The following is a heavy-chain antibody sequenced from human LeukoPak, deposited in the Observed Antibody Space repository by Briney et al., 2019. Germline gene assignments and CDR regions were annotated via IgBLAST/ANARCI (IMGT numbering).Heavy chain of an antibody. D-gene: IGHD3-22*01. CDR3: ARVYYYDSSGYYYFDF. CDR2: ISGSGAST. Sequence: GGTLRLSCAASGFTFSSYGMSWVRQAPGKGLEWVSSISGSGASTYYADSVKGRFPISRENAKNSLYLQMNSLRAGDTAVYYCARVYYYDSSGYYYFDFWGQGTLVTVSS. J-gene: IGHJ4*02. V-gene: IGHV3-23*01. CDR1: GFTFSSYG.